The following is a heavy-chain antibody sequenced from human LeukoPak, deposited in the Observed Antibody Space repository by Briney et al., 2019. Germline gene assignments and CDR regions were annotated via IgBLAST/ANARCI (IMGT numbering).Heavy chain of an antibody. J-gene: IGHJ4*02. CDR2: ISGSGGST. V-gene: IGHV3-23*01. CDR1: GFTFSSYA. CDR3: ARGLDTMVRGVILDY. D-gene: IGHD3-10*01. Sequence: GGSLRLSCADSGFTFSSYAMSWVRQAPGKGQEWVSAISGSGGSTYYADSVKGRFTISRDNSKNTLYLQMNSLRAEDTAVYYCARGLDTMVRGVILDYWGQGTLVSVSS.